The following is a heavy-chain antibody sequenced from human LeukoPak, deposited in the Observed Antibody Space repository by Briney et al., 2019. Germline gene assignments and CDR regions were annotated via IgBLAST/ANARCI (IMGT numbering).Heavy chain of an antibody. Sequence: GEXLRLSCAASVFTFSSYAMSWVRQAPGKGLEWVSGISGSGGSTYYADSVKGRFTISRDNSKNTLYLQMNSLRAEDTAVYYCAKGGEYISSSWFDYWGQGTLVTVSS. CDR3: AKGGEYISSSWFDY. CDR2: ISGSGGST. D-gene: IGHD6-6*01. V-gene: IGHV3-23*01. CDR1: VFTFSSYA. J-gene: IGHJ4*02.